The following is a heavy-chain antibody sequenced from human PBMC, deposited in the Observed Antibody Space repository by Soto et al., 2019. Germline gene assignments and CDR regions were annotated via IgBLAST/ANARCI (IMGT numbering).Heavy chain of an antibody. J-gene: IGHJ4*02. CDR1: GGSISSGGYY. CDR2: IYYSGST. Sequence: LSLTCTVSGGSISSGGYYWSWIRQHPGKGLEWIGYIYYSGSTYYNPSLKSRVTISVDTSKNQFSLKLSSVTAADTAVYYCARSRPVSSSTFDYWGQGTLVTVSS. V-gene: IGHV4-31*03. D-gene: IGHD6-6*01. CDR3: ARSRPVSSSTFDY.